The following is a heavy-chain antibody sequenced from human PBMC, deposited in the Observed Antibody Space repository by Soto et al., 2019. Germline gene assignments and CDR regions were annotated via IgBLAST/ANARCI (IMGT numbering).Heavy chain of an antibody. CDR2: IRSKAYGGTT. Sequence: GGSLRLSCTASGFTFGDYAMSWFRQAPGKGLEWVGFIRSKAYGGTTEYAASVKGRFTISRDDSKSIAYPQMNSLKTEDTAVYYCTRDQRSDYDFWSGYGGADLGYYYYGMDVWGQGTTVTV. J-gene: IGHJ6*02. V-gene: IGHV3-49*03. CDR3: TRDQRSDYDFWSGYGGADLGYYYYGMDV. CDR1: GFTFGDYA. D-gene: IGHD3-3*01.